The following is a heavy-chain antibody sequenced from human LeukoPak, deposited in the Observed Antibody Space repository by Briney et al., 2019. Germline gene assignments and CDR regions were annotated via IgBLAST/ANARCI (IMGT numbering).Heavy chain of an antibody. CDR3: ARVPSYDFWNGYSFDY. CDR2: INHSGST. J-gene: IGHJ4*02. Sequence: SETLSLTCAVYGGSFSGYYWSWIRQPPGKGLEWIGEINHSGSTNYNPSLKSRVTISVDTSKNQFSLKLSSATAADTAVYYCARVPSYDFWNGYSFDYWGQGTLVTVSS. D-gene: IGHD3-3*01. V-gene: IGHV4-34*01. CDR1: GGSFSGYY.